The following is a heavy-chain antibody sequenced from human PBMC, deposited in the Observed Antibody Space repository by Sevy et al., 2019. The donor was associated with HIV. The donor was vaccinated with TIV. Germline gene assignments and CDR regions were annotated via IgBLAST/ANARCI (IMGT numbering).Heavy chain of an antibody. Sequence: SETLSLTCTVSGGSITSLYWNWIRQPPGKGLEWIANIYYNGHINYNPSLMSRVTSSLDTSKNQFSRRLSSVTAADTAMYYCAGENAWGRGYSWGQGTLVTVSS. D-gene: IGHD1-26*01. V-gene: IGHV4-59*08. CDR1: GGSITSLY. CDR2: IYYNGHI. J-gene: IGHJ4*02. CDR3: AGENAWGRGYS.